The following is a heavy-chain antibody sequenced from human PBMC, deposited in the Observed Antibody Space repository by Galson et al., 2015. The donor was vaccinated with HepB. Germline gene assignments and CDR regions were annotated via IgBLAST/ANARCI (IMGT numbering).Heavy chain of an antibody. Sequence: SVKVSCKASGYTFTSYAMHWVRQAPGQRLEWMGWINAGNGNTKYSQKFQGRVTITRDASASTAYMELSSLRSEDTAVYYCARGAVAGTFGSWFDPWGQGTLVTVSS. CDR3: ARGAVAGTFGSWFDP. J-gene: IGHJ5*02. D-gene: IGHD6-19*01. CDR2: INAGNGNT. CDR1: GYTFTSYA. V-gene: IGHV1-3*01.